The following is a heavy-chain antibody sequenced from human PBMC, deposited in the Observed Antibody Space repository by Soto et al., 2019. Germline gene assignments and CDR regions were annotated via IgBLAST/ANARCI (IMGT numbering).Heavy chain of an antibody. CDR1: GGSISSSSYY. Sequence: SETLSLTCTVSGGSISSSSYYWGWIRQPPGKGLEWIGSIYYSGSTYYNPSLKSRVTISVDTSKNQFSLKLSSVTAADTAVYYCARYTPAISISDHWGQGTLVTVSS. V-gene: IGHV4-39*01. D-gene: IGHD2-15*01. CDR2: IYYSGST. CDR3: ARYTPAISISDH. J-gene: IGHJ4*02.